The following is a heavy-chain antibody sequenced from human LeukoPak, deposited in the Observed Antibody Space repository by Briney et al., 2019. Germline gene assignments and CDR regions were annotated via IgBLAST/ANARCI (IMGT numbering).Heavy chain of an antibody. CDR1: GFTFSSYA. D-gene: IGHD2-15*01. J-gene: IGHJ4*02. CDR2: ISYDGSNK. Sequence: GGSLRLSCAASGFTFSSYAMHWVRQAPGKGLEWVAVISYDGSNKYYADSVKGRFTISRDNSKNTLYLQMNSLRAEDTAVYYCATGGYCSGGSCYFPGYWGQGTLVTVSS. V-gene: IGHV3-30*04. CDR3: ATGGYCSGGSCYFPGY.